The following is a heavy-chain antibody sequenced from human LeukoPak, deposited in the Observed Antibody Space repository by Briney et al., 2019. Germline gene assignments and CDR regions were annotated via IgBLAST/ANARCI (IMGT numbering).Heavy chain of an antibody. CDR2: ISYDGSNK. J-gene: IGHJ4*02. D-gene: IGHD5-18*01. V-gene: IGHV3-30-3*01. Sequence: GGSLRLSCAASGFTFSSYAMSWVRQAPGKGLEWVAVISYDGSNKYYADSVKGRFTISRDNSKNTLYLQMNSLRAEDTAIYYCARDQGYTYDYWGQGTLVTVSS. CDR1: GFTFSSYA. CDR3: ARDQGYTYDY.